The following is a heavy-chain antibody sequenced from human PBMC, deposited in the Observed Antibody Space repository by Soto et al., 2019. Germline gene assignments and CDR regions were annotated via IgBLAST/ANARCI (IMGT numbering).Heavy chain of an antibody. V-gene: IGHV4-30-2*01. J-gene: IGHJ4*02. CDR1: GGSISSGGYS. CDR3: ARASYGDRVDY. CDR2: IYHSGST. D-gene: IGHD4-17*01. Sequence: QLQLQESGSGLVKPSQTLSLTCAVSGGSISSGGYSWSWIRQPPGKGLEWIGYIYHSGSTYYNPSLKSRDTGSAXRSENQFSLKLSSVTAADTAVYYCARASYGDRVDYWGQGTLVTVSS.